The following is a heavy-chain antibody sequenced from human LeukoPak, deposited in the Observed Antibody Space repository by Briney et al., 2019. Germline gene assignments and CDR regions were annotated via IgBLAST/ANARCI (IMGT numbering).Heavy chain of an antibody. V-gene: IGHV1-8*03. CDR1: GYTFTSYD. J-gene: IGHJ5*02. CDR3: ARGIAVAGTVSHFDP. Sequence: ASVKVSCKASGYTFTSYDINWVRQATGQGLEWMEWMNPNSGNTGYAQKFQGRVTITRNTSISTTYMELSSLRSEDTAVYYCARGIAVAGTVSHFDPWGQGTLVTVSS. D-gene: IGHD6-13*01. CDR2: MNPNSGNT.